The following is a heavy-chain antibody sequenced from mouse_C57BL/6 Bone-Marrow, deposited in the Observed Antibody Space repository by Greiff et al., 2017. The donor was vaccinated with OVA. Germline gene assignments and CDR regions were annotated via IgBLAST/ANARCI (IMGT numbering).Heavy chain of an antibody. D-gene: IGHD2-4*01. Sequence: VQLVETGGGLARPGNSLKLSCVTSGFTFSNYRMHWLRLPPGKRLEWIAVITVKSVYYGAEYAEAVTGGFAVSRDDSKSSVYLEMNRLREEDTATYICSRSYDYDRAMDYWGQGTSVTVSS. CDR2: ITVKSVYYGA. CDR3: SRSYDYDRAMDY. V-gene: IGHV13-2*01. CDR1: GFTFSNYR. J-gene: IGHJ4*01.